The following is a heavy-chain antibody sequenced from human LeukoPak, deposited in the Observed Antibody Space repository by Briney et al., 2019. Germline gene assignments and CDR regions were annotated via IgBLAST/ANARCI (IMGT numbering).Heavy chain of an antibody. D-gene: IGHD3-10*01. CDR1: GFSFSNYG. J-gene: IGHJ6*02. CDR3: AKDLIARVRGSPMDV. V-gene: IGHV3-30*18. Sequence: PGRSLRLSCAASGFSFSNYGMHWVRQAPGKGLEWVALLVYDGFYKYYADPVKGRFTISRDDSTNTVYLHLSSLRAEDTAVYYCAKDLIARVRGSPMDVWGQGTRVIVSS. CDR2: LVYDGFYK.